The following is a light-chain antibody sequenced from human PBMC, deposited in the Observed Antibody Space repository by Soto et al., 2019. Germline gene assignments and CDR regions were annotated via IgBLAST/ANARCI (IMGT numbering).Light chain of an antibody. Sequence: EIVLTQSPGTLSLSPGERATLSCRASQSVSSSHLAWYQQKPGQAPRLLIYDASTRATGIPARFSGSGSGTDFTLTISRLEPEDFAVYFCQQYDTSPTFGQGTKVDIK. CDR1: QSVSSSH. J-gene: IGKJ1*01. CDR2: DAS. V-gene: IGKV3-20*01. CDR3: QQYDTSPT.